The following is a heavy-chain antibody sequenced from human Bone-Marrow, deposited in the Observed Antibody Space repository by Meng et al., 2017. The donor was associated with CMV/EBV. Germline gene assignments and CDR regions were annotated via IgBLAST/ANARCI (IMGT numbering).Heavy chain of an antibody. D-gene: IGHD1-1*01. Sequence: GESLKISCAASGFTLATYAMHWVRQPPGKGLLWVSRIYTDGTITTYADSVKGRFTISRDNAKNALYLQMNSLRPEDTAVYYCTRDTNWSFDSWGQGTLVTVSS. CDR2: IYTDGTIT. CDR1: GFTLATYA. V-gene: IGHV3-74*01. J-gene: IGHJ4*02. CDR3: TRDTNWSFDS.